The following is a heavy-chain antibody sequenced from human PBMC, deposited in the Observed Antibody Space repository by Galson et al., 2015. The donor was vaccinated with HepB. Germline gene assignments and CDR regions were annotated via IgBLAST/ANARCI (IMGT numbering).Heavy chain of an antibody. D-gene: IGHD1-26*01. J-gene: IGHJ4*02. CDR3: ARARRSSRQVDY. Sequence: SLRLSCAASGFTFSSYAMHWVRQAPGKGLEWVAVISYDGSNKYYADSVKGRFTISRDNSKNTLYLQMNSLRAEDTAVYYCARARRSSRQVDYWGQGTLVTVSS. V-gene: IGHV3-30-3*01. CDR1: GFTFSSYA. CDR2: ISYDGSNK.